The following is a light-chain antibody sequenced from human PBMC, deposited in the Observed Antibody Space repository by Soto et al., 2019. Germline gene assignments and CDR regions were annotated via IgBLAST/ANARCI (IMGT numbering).Light chain of an antibody. V-gene: IGLV1-40*01. CDR1: NSNIGAGYD. CDR3: QSYDNSLSGLYV. Sequence: QSVLTQPPSVSGAPGQRVTISCTGSNSNIGAGYDVHWYQQLPGTAPKRLIYGNTIRPSGVPDRSSGSKSGTSASLAIAGLQAEDEGDYYCQSYDNSLSGLYVFGTGTKVTVL. J-gene: IGLJ1*01. CDR2: GNT.